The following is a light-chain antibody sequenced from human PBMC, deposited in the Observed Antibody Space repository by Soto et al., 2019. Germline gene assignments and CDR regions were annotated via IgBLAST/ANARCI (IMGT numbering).Light chain of an antibody. V-gene: IGLV2-8*01. CDR3: ISHAGSNSPDV. CDR2: EVS. CDR1: SSDVGGYNY. Sequence: QSALTQPPSASGSPGQSVTISCTGTSSDVGGYNYVSWYQQHPGKAPKLMIYEVSKRPSGVPDRFSGSKSGNTASLTVSGLQAEDEADYFCISHAGSNSPDVFGTGTKVTVL. J-gene: IGLJ1*01.